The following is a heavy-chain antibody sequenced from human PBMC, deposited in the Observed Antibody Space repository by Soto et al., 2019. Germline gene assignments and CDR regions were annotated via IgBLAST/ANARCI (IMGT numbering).Heavy chain of an antibody. CDR2: ISYDGSNK. Sequence: QVQLVESGGGVVQPGRSLRLSCAASGFTFSSYGMHWVRQAPGKGLEWVAVISYDGSNKYYADSVKGRFTISRDNSKNSLYLQMNSMRAEDTAVYYCAQDPHSMSSGYYYYYYGMDVWGQGTTVTVFS. CDR1: GFTFSSYG. J-gene: IGHJ6*02. V-gene: IGHV3-30*18. CDR3: AQDPHSMSSGYYYYYYGMDV. D-gene: IGHD6-6*01.